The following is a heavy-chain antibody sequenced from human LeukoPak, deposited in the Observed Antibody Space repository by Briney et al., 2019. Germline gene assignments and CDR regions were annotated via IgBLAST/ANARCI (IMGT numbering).Heavy chain of an antibody. D-gene: IGHD5-18*01. Sequence: GASVKVSCKASGYTFTDFGVNWVRQAPGQGLEWMGWINTKTGESMYAQGFTGRFVFSVDTSVSTTYLQISSLKAEDTAVYYCARAGTAMVDNWGQGTLVTVSS. CDR1: GYTFTDFG. V-gene: IGHV7-4-1*02. CDR2: INTKTGES. CDR3: ARAGTAMVDN. J-gene: IGHJ4*02.